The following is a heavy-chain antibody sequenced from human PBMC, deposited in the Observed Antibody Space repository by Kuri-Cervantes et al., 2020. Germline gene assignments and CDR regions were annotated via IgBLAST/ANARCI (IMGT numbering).Heavy chain of an antibody. CDR1: GYTFTSYG. J-gene: IGHJ3*02. CDR2: ISAYNGDT. Sequence: ASVKVSCKASGYTFTSYGISWVRQAPGQGLEWMGWISAYNGDTNYAQKLQGRVTMTTDTSTSTAYMELRSLRSDDTAVYYCARAGYCSGGSCHAFDIWGQGTMVTVSS. V-gene: IGHV1-18*01. D-gene: IGHD2-15*01. CDR3: ARAGYCSGGSCHAFDI.